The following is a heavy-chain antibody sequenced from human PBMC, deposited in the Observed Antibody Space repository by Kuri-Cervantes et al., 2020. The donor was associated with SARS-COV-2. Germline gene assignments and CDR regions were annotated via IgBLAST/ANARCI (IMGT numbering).Heavy chain of an antibody. V-gene: IGHV4-34*01. Sequence: SETLSLTCAVYGGSFSGYYWSWIRQPPGKGLEWIGEINHSGSTNYNPSLKSRVTISLNTSKNQFSLKLNSVTAADTAMYYCTKYNWDFDHWGQGTLVTVSS. CDR2: INHSGST. D-gene: IGHD1-20*01. CDR1: GGSFSGYY. J-gene: IGHJ4*02. CDR3: TKYNWDFDH.